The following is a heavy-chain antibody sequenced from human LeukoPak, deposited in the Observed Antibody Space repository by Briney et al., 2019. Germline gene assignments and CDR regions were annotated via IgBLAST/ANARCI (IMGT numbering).Heavy chain of an antibody. V-gene: IGHV3-23*01. J-gene: IGHJ4*02. CDR1: GFTFSSYA. Sequence: PGGSLRLSCAASGFTFSSYAMSWVRQAPGKGLEWVSAISGSGGSTYYADSVKGRFTISRDNSKNTLYLQMNSLRAEDTAVYYCAKSGRITMIVVVITPFDYWGQGTLVTVSS. CDR3: AKSGRITMIVVVITPFDY. CDR2: ISGSGGST. D-gene: IGHD3-22*01.